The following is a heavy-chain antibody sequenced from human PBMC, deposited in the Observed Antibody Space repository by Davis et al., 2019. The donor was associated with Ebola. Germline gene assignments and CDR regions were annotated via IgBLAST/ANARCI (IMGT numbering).Heavy chain of an antibody. D-gene: IGHD6-13*01. CDR2: MNPNSGNT. Sequence: ASVKVSCKASGYTFTSYDVNWVRQAPGQGLEWMGWMNPNSGNTGYAQKFQGRVTMTRDTSISTAYMELSSLRSEDAAVYYCAIKTRQQDYWGQGTLVTVSS. CDR3: AIKTRQQDY. CDR1: GYTFTSYD. V-gene: IGHV1-8*01. J-gene: IGHJ4*02.